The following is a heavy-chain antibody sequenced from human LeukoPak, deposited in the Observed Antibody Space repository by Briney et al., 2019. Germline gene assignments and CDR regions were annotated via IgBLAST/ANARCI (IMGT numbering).Heavy chain of an antibody. Sequence: GSLRLSCAASGFTFSSYSMNWVRQAPGKGLEWIGSIYYSGSTYYNPSLKSRVTISVDTSKNQFSLKLSSVTAADTAVYYCARGGYNRYWYFDLWGRGTLVTVSS. J-gene: IGHJ2*01. CDR3: ARGGYNRYWYFDL. V-gene: IGHV4-59*05. CDR1: GFTFSSYSMN. CDR2: IYYSGST. D-gene: IGHD5-24*01.